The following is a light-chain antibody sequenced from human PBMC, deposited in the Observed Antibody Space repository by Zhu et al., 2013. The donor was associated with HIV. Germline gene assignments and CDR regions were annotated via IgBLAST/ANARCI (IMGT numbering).Light chain of an antibody. CDR3: QQYNMWPPYT. V-gene: IGKV3-15*01. Sequence: IVMRQSPATLSVSPGETATLSCRASQSVSDNLAWHQQRPGQAPRLLIYDVSTRAAGVPARFSGNGSGTEFTLTISSLQSEDFAVYYCQQYNMWPPYTFGPGTKLEIK. J-gene: IGKJ2*01. CDR2: DVS. CDR1: QSVSDN.